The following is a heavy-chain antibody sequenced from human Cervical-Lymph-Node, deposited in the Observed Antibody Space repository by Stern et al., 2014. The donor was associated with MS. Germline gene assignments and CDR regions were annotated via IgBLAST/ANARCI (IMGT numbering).Heavy chain of an antibody. Sequence: MQLVQSGAEVKKPGESLKISCKLSGYSFTIYYIAWVRQMPGKGLEWMGVIYPYDSDTTYSPSFQGQVTISADKSITTAYLQWGSLRASDTAMYYCARHVQGFDYWGQGTLVTVSS. V-gene: IGHV5-51*01. CDR2: IYPYDSDT. CDR3: ARHVQGFDY. J-gene: IGHJ4*02. CDR1: GYSFTIYY.